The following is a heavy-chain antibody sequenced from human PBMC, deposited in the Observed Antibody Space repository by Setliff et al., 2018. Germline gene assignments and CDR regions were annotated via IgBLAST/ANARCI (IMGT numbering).Heavy chain of an antibody. Sequence: ASVKVSCKASGYTFTSYGFSWVRQAPGQGLEWMGWISVYNGKTKYAQKFQGRVTMTTDTSTGTAYMEVTSLRSDDTAVYYCATEKFPGDWGDYWGQGTLVTVSS. CDR1: GYTFTSYG. V-gene: IGHV1-18*01. CDR3: ATEKFPGDWGDY. D-gene: IGHD2-21*01. CDR2: ISVYNGKT. J-gene: IGHJ4*02.